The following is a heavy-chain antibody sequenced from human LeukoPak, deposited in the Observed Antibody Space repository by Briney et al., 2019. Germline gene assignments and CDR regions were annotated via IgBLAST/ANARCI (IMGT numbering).Heavy chain of an antibody. CDR3: ARASNLLGFDP. Sequence: GGSLRLSCAASGFTVSSNYMSWVRQAPGKGLEWVSVIYSGGSTYYADSVKGRFTISRDNSKSTLYLQMNSLRAEDTAVYYCARASNLLGFDPWGQGTLVTVSS. CDR2: IYSGGST. D-gene: IGHD2-8*02. V-gene: IGHV3-53*01. CDR1: GFTVSSNY. J-gene: IGHJ5*02.